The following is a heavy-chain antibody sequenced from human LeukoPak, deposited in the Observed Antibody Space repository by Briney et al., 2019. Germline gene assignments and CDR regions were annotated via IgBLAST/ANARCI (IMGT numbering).Heavy chain of an antibody. CDR1: GFTVSSNY. D-gene: IGHD3-10*01. CDR2: IYRGGEA. Sequence: GGSLRLSCAASGFTVSSNYMSWVRQAPGKGLECVSIIYRGGEAYYADSVRDRFTISRDNSKNTLYLQMSSLRAEDTAVYYCARGSPFEYWGQGTLVTVSS. J-gene: IGHJ4*02. V-gene: IGHV3-66*01. CDR3: ARGSPFEY.